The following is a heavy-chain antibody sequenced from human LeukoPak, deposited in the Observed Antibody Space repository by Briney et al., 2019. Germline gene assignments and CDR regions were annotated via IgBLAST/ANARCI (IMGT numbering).Heavy chain of an antibody. D-gene: IGHD6-6*01. J-gene: IGHJ4*02. CDR3: ARGSIAARYNYFDY. Sequence: PSETLSLTCTVSGGSISSSSYYWGWIRQPPGKGLEWIGSIYYNGSTYYNPSLKSRVTISVDTSKNQFSLKLSSVTAADTAVYYCARGSIAARYNYFDYWGQGTLVTVSS. CDR2: IYYNGST. V-gene: IGHV4-39*07. CDR1: GGSISSSSYY.